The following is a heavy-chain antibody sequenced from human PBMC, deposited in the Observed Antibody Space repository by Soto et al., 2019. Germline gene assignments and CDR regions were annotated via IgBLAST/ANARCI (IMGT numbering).Heavy chain of an antibody. CDR2: TYYSGST. CDR1: GGSISSSSYY. V-gene: IGHV4-39*01. CDR3: ARPGFFGDGYNGYDY. J-gene: IGHJ4*02. Sequence: SETLSLTCTVSGGSISSSSYYWGWIRQPPGKGLEWIGSTYYSGSTYYNPSLKSRVTISVDTSKNQFSLKLSSVTAADTAVYYCARPGFFGDGYNGYDYWGQVTLVTVSS. D-gene: IGHD5-12*01.